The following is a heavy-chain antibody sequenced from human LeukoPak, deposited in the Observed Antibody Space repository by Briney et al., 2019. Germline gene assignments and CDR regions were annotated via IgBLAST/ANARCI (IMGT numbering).Heavy chain of an antibody. V-gene: IGHV4-38-2*02. CDR2: MYHTGST. CDR1: GYSMSSGYY. D-gene: IGHD6-19*01. CDR3: ARARYSSGWDYYYYMDV. J-gene: IGHJ6*03. Sequence: SETLSLTCTVSGYSMSSGYYWGWIRQPPERGLEWIGSMYHTGSTYYNPSLKSRVTISVDTSKNQFSLKLSSVTAADTAVYYCARARYSSGWDYYYYMDVWGKGTTVTVSS.